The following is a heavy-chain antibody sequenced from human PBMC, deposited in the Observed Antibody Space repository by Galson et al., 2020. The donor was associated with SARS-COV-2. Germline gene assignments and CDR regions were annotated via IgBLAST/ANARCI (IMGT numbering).Heavy chain of an antibody. CDR1: GGSFSGYY. CDR3: AGGCSSTSCYTPFDY. V-gene: IGHV4-34*01. J-gene: IGHJ4*02. D-gene: IGHD2-2*02. Sequence: SETLSLTCAVYGGSFSGYYWSWIRQPPGKGLEWIGEINHSGSTNYNPSLKSRVTISVDTSKNQFSLKLSSVTAADTAVYYCAGGCSSTSCYTPFDYWGQGTLVTVSS. CDR2: INHSGST.